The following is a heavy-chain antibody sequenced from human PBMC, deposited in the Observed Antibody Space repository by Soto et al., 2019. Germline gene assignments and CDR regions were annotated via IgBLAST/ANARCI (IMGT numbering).Heavy chain of an antibody. CDR2: IYYSGGT. CDR3: ARLEGLATISYYFDY. V-gene: IGHV4-39*01. J-gene: IGHJ4*02. D-gene: IGHD3-9*01. Sequence: SETLSLTCTVSGGSVSSSNFYWGWVRQSPGKGLEWIGSIYYSGGTYYNPSLESRVTISVDKSKNQFSLKVISVTAADTAVYYCARLEGLATISYYFDYWGQGTLVTVSS. CDR1: GGSVSSSNFY.